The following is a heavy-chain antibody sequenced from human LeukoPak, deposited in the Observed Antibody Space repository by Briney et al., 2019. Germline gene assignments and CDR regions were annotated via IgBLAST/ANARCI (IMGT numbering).Heavy chain of an antibody. D-gene: IGHD6-13*01. CDR1: GFTFSSYS. V-gene: IGHV3-23*01. CDR3: AKVGALASSFDY. CDR2: ISGSGGST. J-gene: IGHJ4*02. Sequence: GGSLRLSCAASGFTFSSYSMTWVRQAPGKGLEWVSAISGSGGSTYYADSVKGRFTISRDNSKNTLYLQMNSLRAEDTAVYYCAKVGALASSFDYWGQGTLVTVSS.